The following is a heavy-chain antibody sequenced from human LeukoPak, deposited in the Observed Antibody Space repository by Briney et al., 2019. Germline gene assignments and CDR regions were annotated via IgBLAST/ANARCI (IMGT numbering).Heavy chain of an antibody. Sequence: GGSLRLSCAASGFTFSIYAMSWVRQAPGKGLEWVSAISGSGGTAYYADSVKGRFTISRDNSKNTLYLQMNSLRAEDTAVYYCAKGVAGWGKNYFDHWGQGTLVTVSS. CDR2: ISGSGGTA. J-gene: IGHJ4*02. CDR3: AKGVAGWGKNYFDH. D-gene: IGHD3-16*01. CDR1: GFTFSIYA. V-gene: IGHV3-23*01.